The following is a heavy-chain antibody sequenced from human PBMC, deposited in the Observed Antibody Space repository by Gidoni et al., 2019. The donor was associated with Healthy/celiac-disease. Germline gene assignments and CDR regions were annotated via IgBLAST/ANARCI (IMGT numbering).Heavy chain of an antibody. CDR3: ARHGETNDYVWGSYPSNVLYGAFDI. J-gene: IGHJ3*02. D-gene: IGHD3-16*02. V-gene: IGHV5-51*01. CDR1: GYSFTSYW. Sequence: EVQLVQSGAEVKKPGESLKISCTGSGYSFTSYWNGWVLQVPGKGLEWMGIIYPGDSDTRYSPSFQGQVTISADKSISTAYLQWSSLKASDTAMYYCARHGETNDYVWGSYPSNVLYGAFDIWGQGTMVTVSS. CDR2: IYPGDSDT.